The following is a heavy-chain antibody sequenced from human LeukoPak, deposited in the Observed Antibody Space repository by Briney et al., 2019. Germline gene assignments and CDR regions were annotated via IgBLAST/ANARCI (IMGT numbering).Heavy chain of an antibody. J-gene: IGHJ4*02. D-gene: IGHD3-22*01. CDR1: GFTFDDYA. Sequence: PGRSLRLSCAASGFTFDDYAMHWVRQAPGKGLEWVSGISWNSGSIGYADSVKGRFTISRDNAKNSLYLQMNSLRAEDTALYYCAKGAIIVVVTYFDYWGQGTLVTVSS. CDR3: AKGAIIVVVTYFDY. V-gene: IGHV3-9*01. CDR2: ISWNSGSI.